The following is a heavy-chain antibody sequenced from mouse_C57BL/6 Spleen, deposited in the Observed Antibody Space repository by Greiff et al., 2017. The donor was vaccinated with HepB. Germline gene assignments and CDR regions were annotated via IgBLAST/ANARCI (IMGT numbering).Heavy chain of an antibody. CDR2: IDPRSGNT. CDR1: GYTFTSYG. V-gene: IGHV1-81*01. Sequence: VQLQQSGAELARPGASVKLSCKASGYTFTSYGISWVKQRTGQGLEWIGEIDPRSGNTYYNEKFKGKATLTADKSSSTAYMELRSLTSEDSAVYFCASESFAYWGQGTLVTVSA. CDR3: ASESFAY. J-gene: IGHJ3*01.